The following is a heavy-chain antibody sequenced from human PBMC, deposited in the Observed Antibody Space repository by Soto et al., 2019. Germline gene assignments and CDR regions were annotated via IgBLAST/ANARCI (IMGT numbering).Heavy chain of an antibody. J-gene: IGHJ4*02. CDR1: GFTFSSYW. V-gene: IGHV3-7*01. CDR3: ARMEGITMVREFDY. CDR2: IKQDGSEK. Sequence: GGSLRLSCAASGFTFSSYWMSWVRQAPGKGLEWVANIKQDGSEKYYVDSVKGRFTISRDNAKNSLYLQMNSLRAEDTAVYYCARMEGITMVREFDYWGQGTLVTVSS. D-gene: IGHD3-10*01.